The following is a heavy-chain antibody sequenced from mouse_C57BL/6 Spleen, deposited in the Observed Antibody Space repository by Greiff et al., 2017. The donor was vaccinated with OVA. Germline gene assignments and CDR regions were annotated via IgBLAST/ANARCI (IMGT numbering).Heavy chain of an antibody. CDR3: TTHYYGSSCVYFDY. D-gene: IGHD1-1*01. V-gene: IGHV14-1*01. Sequence: EVQLQQSGAELVRPGASVKLSCTASGFNIKDYYMHWVKQRPEQGLEWIGRIDPEDGDTEYAPKFQGKATMTADTSSNTAYLQLSSLTSEYTAVYYCTTHYYGSSCVYFDYWGQGTTLTVSS. J-gene: IGHJ2*01. CDR1: GFNIKDYY. CDR2: IDPEDGDT.